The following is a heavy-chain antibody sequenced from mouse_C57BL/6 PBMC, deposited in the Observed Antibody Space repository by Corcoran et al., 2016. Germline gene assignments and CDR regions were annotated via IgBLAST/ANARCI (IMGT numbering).Heavy chain of an antibody. J-gene: IGHJ3*01. CDR2: INTYSGVP. D-gene: IGHD2-3*01. CDR1: GYTFTTYG. CDR3: AREGDGAWFAY. Sequence: QIQLVQSGPELKKPGETVKISCKASGYTFTTYGMSWVKQAPGKGLKWMGWINTYSGVPTYADDFKGRFAFSLETSASTAYLQINNLKNEDTATYFCAREGDGAWFAYWGQGTLVTVSA. V-gene: IGHV9-3*01.